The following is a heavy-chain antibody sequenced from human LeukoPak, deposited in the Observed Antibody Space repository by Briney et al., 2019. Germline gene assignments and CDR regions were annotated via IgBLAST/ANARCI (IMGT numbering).Heavy chain of an antibody. CDR2: INPNSGGT. D-gene: IGHD3-22*01. CDR3: ATNYYDSSGPYFDAFHI. J-gene: IGHJ3*02. Sequence: GASVKVSCKASGYTFTGYNIHWVRQAPGQGLEWMGWINPNSGGTNYAHKFQGRVTMTRDTSISTAYMQLSRLRSDDTAVYYCATNYYDSSGPYFDAFHIWGQGTMVTVSS. CDR1: GYTFTGYN. V-gene: IGHV1-2*02.